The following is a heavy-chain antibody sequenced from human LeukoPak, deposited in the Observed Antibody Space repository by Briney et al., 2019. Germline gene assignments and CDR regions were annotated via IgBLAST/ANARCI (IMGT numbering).Heavy chain of an antibody. Sequence: SQTLSLTCTVSGGTISSGDYFWSWIRQPPGKGLEWIGYIYYSGSTYYNPSLKSRVSISVDLSKDQFSLKLSSVTAADTAVFYCAREGRSLRAFDIWGQGTMVTVSS. CDR2: IYYSGST. V-gene: IGHV4-30-4*01. D-gene: IGHD4-23*01. J-gene: IGHJ3*02. CDR1: GGTISSGDYF. CDR3: AREGRSLRAFDI.